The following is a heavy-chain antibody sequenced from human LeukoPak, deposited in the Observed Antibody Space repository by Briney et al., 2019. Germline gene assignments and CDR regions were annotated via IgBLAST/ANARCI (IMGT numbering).Heavy chain of an antibody. CDR3: ARRRGYSYGLIDY. J-gene: IGHJ4*02. CDR1: GFTFSSYA. D-gene: IGHD5-18*01. V-gene: IGHV3-64*01. Sequence: GGSLRLSCAASGFTFSSYAMHWVRQAPGKGLEYVSAISSNGGSTYYANSVKGRFTISRDNSKNTLYLQMGSLRAEDMAVYYCARRRGYSYGLIDYWGQGTLVTVPS. CDR2: ISSNGGST.